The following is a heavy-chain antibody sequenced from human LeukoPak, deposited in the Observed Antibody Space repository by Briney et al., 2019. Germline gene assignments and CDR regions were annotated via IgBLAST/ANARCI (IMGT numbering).Heavy chain of an antibody. CDR1: GGSFSGYY. J-gene: IGHJ4*02. CDR2: INHSGST. D-gene: IGHD2-15*01. Sequence: NPSETLSLTCAVYGGSFSGYYWSWIRQPPGKWLEWIGEINHSGSTNYNPSLKSRVTISVDTSKNQFSLKLSSVTAADTAVYYCARGLVVVVAATKSYFDYWGQGTLVTVSS. CDR3: ARGLVVVVAATKSYFDY. V-gene: IGHV4-34*01.